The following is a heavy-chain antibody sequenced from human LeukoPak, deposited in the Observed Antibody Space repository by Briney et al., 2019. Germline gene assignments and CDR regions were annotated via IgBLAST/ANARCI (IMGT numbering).Heavy chain of an antibody. V-gene: IGHV1-8*01. D-gene: IGHD3-22*01. CDR3: ARGLYYYDSNGSTPYDF. CDR2: MNPNSGDT. CDR1: GYTFISYD. Sequence: ASVKVSCKASGYTFISYDINWVRQAPGQGLEWMGWMNPNSGDTGYAQKFQGRVSMTRDTSISTAYSDLSGLRSEDTAVYYCARGLYYYDSNGSTPYDFWGQGTLVSVYS. J-gene: IGHJ4*02.